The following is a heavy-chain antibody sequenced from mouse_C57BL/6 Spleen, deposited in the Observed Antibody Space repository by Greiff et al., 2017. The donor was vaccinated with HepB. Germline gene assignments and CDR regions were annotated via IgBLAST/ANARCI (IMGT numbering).Heavy chain of an antibody. J-gene: IGHJ1*03. CDR2: IYPGDGDT. D-gene: IGHD1-1*01. CDR1: GYAFSSYW. CDR3: ARDYGSVGDWYFDV. V-gene: IGHV1-80*01. Sequence: VQLVESGAELVKPGASVKISCKASGYAFSSYWMNWVKQRPGKGLEWIGQIYPGDGDTNYNGKFKGKATLTADKASSTAYMQLSSLTSEDSAVYFCARDYGSVGDWYFDVWGTGTTVTVSS.